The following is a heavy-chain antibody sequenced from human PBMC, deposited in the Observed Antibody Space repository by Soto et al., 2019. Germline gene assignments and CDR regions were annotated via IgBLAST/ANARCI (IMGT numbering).Heavy chain of an antibody. CDR3: AKDQHNYIWGSYRPLNVDY. D-gene: IGHD3-16*02. CDR2: ISGSGGST. J-gene: IGHJ4*02. CDR1: GFTFSSYA. Sequence: PGGSLRLSCAASGFTFSSYAMSWVRQAPGKGLEWVSAISGSGGSTYYADSVKGRFTISRDNSKNTLYLQMNSLRAEDTAVYYCAKDQHNYIWGSYRPLNVDYWGQGTLVTVSS. V-gene: IGHV3-23*01.